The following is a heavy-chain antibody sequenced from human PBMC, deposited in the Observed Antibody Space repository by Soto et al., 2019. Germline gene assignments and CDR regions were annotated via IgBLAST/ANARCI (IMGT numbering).Heavy chain of an antibody. V-gene: IGHV4-34*01. CDR1: GGSFSGYY. CDR3: ARGRRGYSYGHFDY. CDR2: INHSGST. D-gene: IGHD5-18*01. J-gene: IGHJ4*02. Sequence: SETLSLTCAVYGGSFSGYYWSWIRQPPGKGLEWIGEINHSGSTNYNPSLKSRVTISVDTSKNQFSLKLSSVTAADTAVCYCARGRRGYSYGHFDYWGQGTLVTVS.